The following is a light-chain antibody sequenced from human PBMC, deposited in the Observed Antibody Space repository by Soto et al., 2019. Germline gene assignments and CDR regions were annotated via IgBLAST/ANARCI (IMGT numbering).Light chain of an antibody. CDR1: SSDVGGYKY. Sequence: QSVLTQPACVSGSPGQSITISCTGTSSDVGGYKYVSWYQQHPGKAPKLMIYDVSYRPSGVSNRFSGSKSGNTASLTISGLEAEDEADYYCSSYTSTSTPDFGTGTKVTVL. V-gene: IGLV2-14*01. CDR2: DVS. J-gene: IGLJ1*01. CDR3: SSYTSTSTPD.